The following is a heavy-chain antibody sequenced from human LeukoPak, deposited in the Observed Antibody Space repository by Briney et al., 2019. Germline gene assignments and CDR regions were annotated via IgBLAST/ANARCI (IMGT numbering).Heavy chain of an antibody. J-gene: IGHJ4*02. CDR3: ARESLGGSWFDY. Sequence: CGMHWVRQAPGKGLEWVAFIRYDGSNKYYADSVKGRFTLSRDNSKNMLYLQMNSLRADDTAVYYCARESLGGSWFDYWGQGTLVTVSS. CDR2: IRYDGSNK. V-gene: IGHV3-30*02. D-gene: IGHD6-13*01. CDR1: CG.